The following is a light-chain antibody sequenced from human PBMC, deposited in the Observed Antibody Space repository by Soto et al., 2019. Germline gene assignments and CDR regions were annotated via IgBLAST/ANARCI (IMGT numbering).Light chain of an antibody. CDR2: DAS. V-gene: IGKV3-11*01. CDR1: QSLGKD. CDR3: QQFHNLPLT. Sequence: EVVLTQSPVTLSFSPGERVTLSCRASQSLGKDLAWYQQRPGQAPRLLIYDASDRATGIPARFSGSGSGTDFTLTISSLEPEDFATYYCQQFHNLPLTFGGGTKIEIK. J-gene: IGKJ4*01.